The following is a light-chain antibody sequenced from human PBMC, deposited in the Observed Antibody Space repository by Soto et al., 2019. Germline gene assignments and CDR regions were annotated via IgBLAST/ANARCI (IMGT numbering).Light chain of an antibody. CDR3: QQYGSSPPYT. CDR2: GAS. CDR1: QSGSSSY. Sequence: EIVLTQSPGTLSLSPGERATLSCRASQSGSSSYLAWYQQKHGQAPRLLIYGASSRATGIPERFSGSGSGTDVTLTIIRLEPEDFAVYYCQQYGSSPPYTFGQGTKLEIK. J-gene: IGKJ2*01. V-gene: IGKV3-20*01.